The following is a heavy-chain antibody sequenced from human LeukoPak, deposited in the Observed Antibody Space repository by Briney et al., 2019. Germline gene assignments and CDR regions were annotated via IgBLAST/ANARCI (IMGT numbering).Heavy chain of an antibody. CDR2: MSSSDDGR. CDR1: GFSFSSYA. D-gene: IGHD2-15*01. V-gene: IGHV3-23*01. J-gene: IGHJ4*02. CDR3: AKAPVTSCRGAFCYPFDY. Sequence: GGSLRLSCATSGFSFSSYAMSWVRQAPGKGLEWVSAMSSSDDGRYYAASVRGRFTISRDTSRSALYLQMNSLRAEDAAVYYCAKAPVTSCRGAFCYPFDYWGQGTLVTVSS.